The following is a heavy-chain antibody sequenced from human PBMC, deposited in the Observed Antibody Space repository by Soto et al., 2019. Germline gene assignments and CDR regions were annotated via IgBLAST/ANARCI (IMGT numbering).Heavy chain of an antibody. D-gene: IGHD6-13*01. J-gene: IGHJ6*02. CDR2: ILHFGTT. V-gene: IGHV4-4*02. CDR3: ARSVTMPSREYNHYYGLDV. Sequence: SETLSLTCAVSGGSISSSDWWTWVRQPPGKGLEWIGEILHFGTTNYSPSLKSRVTISLDKSKNQFSLKLSSVTAADTAVYYCARSVTMPSREYNHYYGLDVWGQGTTVTVSS. CDR1: GGSISSSDW.